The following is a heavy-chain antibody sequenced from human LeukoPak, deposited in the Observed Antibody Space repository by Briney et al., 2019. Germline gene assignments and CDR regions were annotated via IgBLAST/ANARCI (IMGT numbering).Heavy chain of an antibody. CDR1: GGSFSGYY. J-gene: IGHJ4*02. CDR3: ARAGYDILTGYNPPYYFDY. CDR2: INHSGST. D-gene: IGHD3-9*01. Sequence: SETLSLTCAVYGGSFSGYYWSWIRQPPGKGLECIGEINHSGSTNYNPSLKSRVTISVDTSKNQFSLKLSSVTAADTAVYYCARAGYDILTGYNPPYYFDYWGQGTLVTVSS. V-gene: IGHV4-34*01.